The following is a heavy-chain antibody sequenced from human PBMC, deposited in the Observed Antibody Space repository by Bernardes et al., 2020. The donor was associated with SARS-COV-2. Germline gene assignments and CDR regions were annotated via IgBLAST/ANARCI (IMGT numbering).Heavy chain of an antibody. Sequence: SETLSLTCTVSGGSISSSSYYWGWIRQPPGKGLEWIGSIYYSGSTYYNPSLKSRVTISVDTSKNQFSLKLSSVTAADTAVYYCARTYRVLPAAINDWGQGTLVTVSS. J-gene: IGHJ4*02. V-gene: IGHV4-39*01. D-gene: IGHD2-2*02. CDR2: IYYSGST. CDR1: GGSISSSSYY. CDR3: ARTYRVLPAAIND.